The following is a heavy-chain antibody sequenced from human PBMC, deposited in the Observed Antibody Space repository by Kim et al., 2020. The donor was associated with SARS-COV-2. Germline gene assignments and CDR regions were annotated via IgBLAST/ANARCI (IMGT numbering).Heavy chain of an antibody. CDR3: ARGPPGGSGSYYNVFGWFDP. J-gene: IGHJ5*02. V-gene: IGHV1-46*01. D-gene: IGHD3-10*01. CDR1: GYTFTSYY. Sequence: ASVKVSCKASGYTFTSYYMHWVRQAPGQGLEWMGIINPSGGSTSYAQKFQGRVTMTRDTSTSTVYMELSSLRSEDTAVYYCARGPPGGSGSYYNVFGWFDPWGQGTLVTVSS. CDR2: INPSGGST.